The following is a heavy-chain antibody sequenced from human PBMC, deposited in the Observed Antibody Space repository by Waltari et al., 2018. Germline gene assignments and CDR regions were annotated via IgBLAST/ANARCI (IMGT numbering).Heavy chain of an antibody. CDR1: GFPFRSLP. CDR3: ARGRGASTYSAIDI. Sequence: GQLVESGGGVVQPGRSLRLSCAASGFPFRSLPFHWVRQAPGKGLEWVAVVSSDGSNKYDADSVKGRFTISRDSSEKTLDLQMNSLRVEDTAVYSCARGRGASTYSAIDIWGQGTMVTVSS. J-gene: IGHJ3*02. CDR2: VSSDGSNK. D-gene: IGHD3-16*01. V-gene: IGHV3-30*04.